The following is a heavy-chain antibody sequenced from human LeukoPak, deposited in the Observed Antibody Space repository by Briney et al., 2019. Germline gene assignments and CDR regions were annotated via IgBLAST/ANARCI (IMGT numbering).Heavy chain of an antibody. CDR3: ARATYYYDSSGYYSLRYFDY. D-gene: IGHD3-22*01. CDR1: GGSLSSGNNC. V-gene: IGHV4-30-4*08. CDR2: IYYSGST. J-gene: IGHJ4*02. Sequence: SETLSLTCTVSGGSLSSGNNCWSWIRQPPGKGLEWIGYIYYSGSTYYNPSLKSRVTISVDTSKNQFSLKLSSVTAADTAVYYCARATYYYDSSGYYSLRYFDYWGQGTLVTVSS.